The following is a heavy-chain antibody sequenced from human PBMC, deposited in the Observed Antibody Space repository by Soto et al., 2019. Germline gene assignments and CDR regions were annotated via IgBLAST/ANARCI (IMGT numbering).Heavy chain of an antibody. D-gene: IGHD3-10*01. CDR3: QSNFYGSVSPLRWFNP. CDR1: GGSISSGGYY. Sequence: SETLSLTCTVSGGSISSGGYYWSWIRQHPGKGLEWIGYIYYSGSTYYNPSLKSRVTISVDTSKNQFSLKLSSVTAADTAVYCYQSNFYGSVSPLRWFNPWGQGTLVTVSS. V-gene: IGHV4-31*03. CDR2: IYYSGST. J-gene: IGHJ5*02.